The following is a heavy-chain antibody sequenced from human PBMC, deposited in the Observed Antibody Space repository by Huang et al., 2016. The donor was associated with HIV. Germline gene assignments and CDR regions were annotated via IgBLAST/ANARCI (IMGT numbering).Heavy chain of an antibody. V-gene: IGHV3-30*18. CDR3: AKDGRGSGTYYDYFEY. Sequence: QVQLVESGGGVVQPGRSLRLSCAAFGLTFNKFDMHGVRQAHGKGLEWVEIISYDGSSKDHADSVKGRFTIARDNSKNTVYLQMNSLRVEDTAVYYCAKDGRGSGTYYDYFEYWGQGTLVTVSS. D-gene: IGHD1-26*01. CDR2: ISYDGSSK. J-gene: IGHJ4*02. CDR1: GLTFNKFD.